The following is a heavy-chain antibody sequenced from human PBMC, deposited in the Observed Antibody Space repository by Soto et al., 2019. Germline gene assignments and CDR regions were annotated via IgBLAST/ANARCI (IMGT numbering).Heavy chain of an antibody. J-gene: IGHJ4*02. Sequence: GGSLRLSCAASGFTFSSYSMNWVRQAPGKGLEWVSSISSSSSYIYYGDSVKGRFTISRDNAKNSLYLQMNSLRAEDTAVDSCARVHIGIAVSFDYWGQGTLVTVSS. CDR1: GFTFSSYS. CDR3: ARVHIGIAVSFDY. V-gene: IGHV3-21*01. CDR2: ISSSSSYI. D-gene: IGHD6-19*01.